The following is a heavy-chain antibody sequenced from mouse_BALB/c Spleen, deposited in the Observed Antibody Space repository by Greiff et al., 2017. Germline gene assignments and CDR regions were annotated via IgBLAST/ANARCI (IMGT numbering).Heavy chain of an antibody. D-gene: IGHD2-4*01. CDR3: ATDYDGGDYAMDD. Sequence: EVQLQQSGAELVKPGASVKLSCTASGFNIKDTYMHWVKQRPEQGLEWIGRIDPANGNTKYDPKFQGKATITADTSSNTAYLQLSSLTSEDTAVYYCATDYDGGDYAMDDWGQGTSVTVSS. CDR2: IDPANGNT. CDR1: GFNIKDTY. J-gene: IGHJ4*01. V-gene: IGHV14-3*02.